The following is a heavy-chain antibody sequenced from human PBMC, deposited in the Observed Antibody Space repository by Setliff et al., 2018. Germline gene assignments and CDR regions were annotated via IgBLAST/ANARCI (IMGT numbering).Heavy chain of an antibody. J-gene: IGHJ4*02. Sequence: ASVKVSCKPSGYGFLSYGLSWVRQATGQGLEWMGWMNPTSGNTGYAQKFQGRVTMTRNTSISTAYMELSSLRSEDTAVYYCARGAPGRYCSGGSCSYFDYWGQGILVTVSS. D-gene: IGHD2-15*01. CDR1: GYGFLSYG. CDR2: MNPTSGNT. CDR3: ARGAPGRYCSGGSCSYFDY. V-gene: IGHV1-8*02.